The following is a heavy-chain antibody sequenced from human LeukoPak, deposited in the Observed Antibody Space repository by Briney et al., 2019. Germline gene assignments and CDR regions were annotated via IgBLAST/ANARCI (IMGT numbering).Heavy chain of an antibody. V-gene: IGHV3-15*01. CDR1: GFSISNDW. J-gene: IGHJ4*02. Sequence: PGGSLRLSYTASGFSISNDWMRCARRAPGRGLECVGRVKSRRAGETTHYAAPVKGRFTISRDDSKNTLYLQMNSLKTEDTAVYYCTLIQGWGSGSYYLDYWGQGTLATVSS. CDR2: VKSRRAGETT. CDR3: TLIQGWGSGSYYLDY. D-gene: IGHD3-10*01.